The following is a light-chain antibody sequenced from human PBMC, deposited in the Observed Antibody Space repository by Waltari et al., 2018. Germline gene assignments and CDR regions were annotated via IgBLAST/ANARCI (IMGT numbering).Light chain of an antibody. V-gene: IGKV3-11*01. CDR1: QSVYLY. CDR3: QQSRNWPLT. CDR2: DTS. Sequence: EIVLTQSPATLSVSPVDRATISCRASQSVYLYLAWYQQRPGQAPSLLIYDTSNRATGTPARFRGSGSETDFTLTISSLVPDDSAVYYGQQSRNWPLTLGGGTTVEMK. J-gene: IGKJ4*02.